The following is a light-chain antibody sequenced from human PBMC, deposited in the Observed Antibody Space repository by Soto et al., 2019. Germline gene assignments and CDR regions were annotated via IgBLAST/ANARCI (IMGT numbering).Light chain of an antibody. Sequence: DIVMTQSPLSLPVTPGEPASISCRSSQSLLHSNGYNYLDWYLQKPGQSPQLLIYLGSNRASGVPDRFSGSGSGTDFTLKISRVEAEDVGVYYCMQALQTPLTFGQGTRLEI. CDR1: QSLLHSNGYNY. V-gene: IGKV2-28*01. J-gene: IGKJ5*01. CDR2: LGS. CDR3: MQALQTPLT.